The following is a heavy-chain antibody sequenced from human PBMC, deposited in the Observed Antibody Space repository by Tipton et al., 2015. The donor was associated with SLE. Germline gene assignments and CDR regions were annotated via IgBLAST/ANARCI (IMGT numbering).Heavy chain of an antibody. CDR2: AYTTGSP. CDR3: ARAFTYDYWSADSGTPSLAYFDY. CDR1: GVSISSASYY. V-gene: IGHV4-61*02. Sequence: TLSLTCTVSGVSISSASYYWNWIRQPAGKGLEWIGRAYTTGSPYYNPSLESRVAISMDTSKNQFSLKVTSVTAADTAVYFCARAFTYDYWSADSGTPSLAYFDYWGHGTLVTVSS. D-gene: IGHD3-3*01. J-gene: IGHJ4*01.